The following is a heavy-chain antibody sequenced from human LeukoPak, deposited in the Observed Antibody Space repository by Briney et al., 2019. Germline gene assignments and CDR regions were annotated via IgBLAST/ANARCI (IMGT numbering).Heavy chain of an antibody. V-gene: IGHV4-4*07. CDR1: GGSISSYY. J-gene: IGHJ6*03. CDR3: ARDKPMVRGVMGRYYYYMDV. Sequence: SETLSLTCTVSGGSISSYYWSWIRQPAGKGLEWIGRIYTSGSTNYNPSLKSRVTMSVDTFKNQFSLRLSSVTAADTAVYYCARDKPMVRGVMGRYYYYMDVWGKGTTVTVSS. CDR2: IYTSGST. D-gene: IGHD3-10*01.